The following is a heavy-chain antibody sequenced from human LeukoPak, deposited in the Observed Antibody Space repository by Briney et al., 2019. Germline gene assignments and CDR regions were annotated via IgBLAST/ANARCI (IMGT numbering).Heavy chain of an antibody. V-gene: IGHV3-49*04. Sequence: GGSLRLSCTASGFTFGDYAMSWVRQAPGKGLEWVGFIRSKAYGGTTEYAASVKGRFIISRDDSKGIAYLQMNSLKTEDTAVYYCTRDDVDIVATTFDYWGQGTLVTVSS. J-gene: IGHJ4*02. D-gene: IGHD5-12*01. CDR3: TRDDVDIVATTFDY. CDR2: IRSKAYGGTT. CDR1: GFTFGDYA.